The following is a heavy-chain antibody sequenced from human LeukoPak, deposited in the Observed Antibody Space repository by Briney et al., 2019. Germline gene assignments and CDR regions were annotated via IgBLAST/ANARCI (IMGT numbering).Heavy chain of an antibody. D-gene: IGHD6-19*01. CDR1: GFTFSSYW. CDR2: INSDGSSA. Sequence: GGSLRLSCAASGFTFSSYWMQWVRQAPGKGLVWVSRINSDGSSASYADSVKGRFTISRDNAKNSLFLQMNSLRAEDTAVYYCAREAVAGTIGDGFDIWGQGTMVTVSS. CDR3: AREAVAGTIGDGFDI. J-gene: IGHJ3*02. V-gene: IGHV3-74*01.